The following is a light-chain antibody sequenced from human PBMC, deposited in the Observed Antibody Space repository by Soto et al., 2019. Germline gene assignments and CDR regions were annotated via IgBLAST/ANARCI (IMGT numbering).Light chain of an antibody. V-gene: IGKV3-15*01. CDR1: QSVGTD. CDR3: QPYNKWPPIT. J-gene: IGKJ4*01. CDR2: GAS. Sequence: LVVTQSPATLSVSPGERVTLSCRASQSVGTDLAWYQQKPGQAPRLLIYGASTRATGISARFSGSGSGTDFSVTINNPQSEDSAVYYCQPYNKWPPITFGGGAKIEIK.